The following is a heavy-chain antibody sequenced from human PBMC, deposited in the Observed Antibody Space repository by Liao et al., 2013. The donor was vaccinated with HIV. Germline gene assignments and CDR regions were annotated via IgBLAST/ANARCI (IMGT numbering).Heavy chain of an antibody. CDR2: IYTSGST. CDR1: GGSISSYY. D-gene: IGHD4-11*01. Sequence: QVQLQESGPGLVKPSETLSLTCTVSGGSISSYYWSWIRQPAGKGLEWIGRIYTSGSTNYNPSLKSRVTMSVDTSKNQFSLKLSSVTAADTAVYYCARVKSNSNPHLKSRTAYFDLWGRGTLVTVSS. CDR3: ARVKSNSNPHLKSRTAYFDL. V-gene: IGHV4-4*07. J-gene: IGHJ2*01.